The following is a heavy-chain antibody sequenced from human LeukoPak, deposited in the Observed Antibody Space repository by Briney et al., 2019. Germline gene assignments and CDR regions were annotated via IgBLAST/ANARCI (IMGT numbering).Heavy chain of an antibody. D-gene: IGHD5-12*01. Sequence: GESLKISCKGSGYRFTTYWIGWVRQTPGKGLEWMGIIYPGDSHTRYSPSFQGQVIVSADKSICTAYLQWSSLKASDTAMYYCARQDSGYDSYFDYWGQGTLVTVSS. CDR3: ARQDSGYDSYFDY. V-gene: IGHV5-51*01. J-gene: IGHJ4*02. CDR1: GYRFTTYW. CDR2: IYPGDSHT.